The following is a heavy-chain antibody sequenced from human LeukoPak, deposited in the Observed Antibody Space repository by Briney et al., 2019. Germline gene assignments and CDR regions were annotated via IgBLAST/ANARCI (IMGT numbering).Heavy chain of an antibody. CDR3: ARDPYSGTYGNTYYYYMDV. CDR1: GFTFTYFG. CDR2: ITTSSTY. Sequence: GGSLRLSCAASGFTFTYFGMHWVRQTPGKGLEWISSITTSSTYADSVKGRFTISRDNARNSLYLQMNSLRVEDTAVYYCARDPYSGTYGNTYYYYMDVWGKGTTVTISS. J-gene: IGHJ6*03. V-gene: IGHV3-21*01. D-gene: IGHD1-26*01.